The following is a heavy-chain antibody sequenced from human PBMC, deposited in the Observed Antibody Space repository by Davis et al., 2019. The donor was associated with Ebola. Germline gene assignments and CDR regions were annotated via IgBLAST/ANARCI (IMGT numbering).Heavy chain of an antibody. CDR2: IIPILGIA. V-gene: IGHV1-69*04. CDR3: ARDGDDYGDYETFDY. Sequence: SVKVSCKASGGTFSSYAISWVRQAPGQGLEWMGRIIPILGIANYAQKFQGRVTMTRNTSISTAYMELRSLRSDDTAVYYCARDGDDYGDYETFDYWGQGTLVTVSS. D-gene: IGHD4-17*01. J-gene: IGHJ4*02. CDR1: GGTFSSYA.